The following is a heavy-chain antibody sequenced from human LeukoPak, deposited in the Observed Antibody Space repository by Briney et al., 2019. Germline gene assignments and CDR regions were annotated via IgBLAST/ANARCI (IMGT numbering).Heavy chain of an antibody. CDR3: ATAADIVATILFDY. CDR2: FDPEDGET. D-gene: IGHD5-12*01. CDR1: GYTLTELS. J-gene: IGHJ4*02. Sequence: GASVKVSCKVSGYTLTELSMHWVRQAPGKGLEWMGGFDPEDGETIYAQKFQGRVTMTEDTSTDTAYMELSSLRSEDTAVYYCATAADIVATILFDYWGQGTLVTVSS. V-gene: IGHV1-24*01.